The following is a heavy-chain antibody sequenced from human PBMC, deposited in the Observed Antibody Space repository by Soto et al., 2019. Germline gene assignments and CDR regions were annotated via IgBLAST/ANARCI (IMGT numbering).Heavy chain of an antibody. CDR2: INPRSATS. J-gene: IGHJ6*02. V-gene: IGHV1-46*01. CDR1: GYTFTSYY. Sequence: ASVKVSCKASGYTFTSYYMHWGRQAPGQGLEWMGIINPRSATSNYAQKFQGRVTITADESTNTAYMELSSLRSEDTAVYYCAREGLVLVPTTVNSDYYYSAMDVWVQGTTVTVSS. CDR3: AREGLVLVPTTVNSDYYYSAMDV. D-gene: IGHD2-2*01.